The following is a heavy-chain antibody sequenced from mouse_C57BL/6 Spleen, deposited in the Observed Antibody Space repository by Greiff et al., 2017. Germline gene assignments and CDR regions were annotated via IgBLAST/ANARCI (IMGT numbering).Heavy chain of an antibody. Sequence: VQLKQPGAELVKPGASVKLSCKASGYTFTSYWMQWVKQRPGQGLEWIGEIDPSDSYTNYNQKFKGKATLTVETSSSTAYMQLSSLTSEDSAVYYCARGGYYKYFDVWGTGTTVTVSS. V-gene: IGHV1-50*01. CDR3: ARGGYYKYFDV. J-gene: IGHJ1*03. D-gene: IGHD2-3*01. CDR1: GYTFTSYW. CDR2: IDPSDSYT.